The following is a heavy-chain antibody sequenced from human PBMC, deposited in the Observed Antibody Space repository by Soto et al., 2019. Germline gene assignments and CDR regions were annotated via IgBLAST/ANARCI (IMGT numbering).Heavy chain of an antibody. J-gene: IGHJ3*02. V-gene: IGHV3-33*01. CDR1: GFTFSSYG. CDR2: IWYDGSNK. CDR3: ERPKSNAGIAAAGNHDAFDI. Sequence: QVQLVESGGGVVQPGRSLRLSCAASGFTFSSYGMHWVRQAPGKGLEWVAVIWYDGSNKYYADSVKGRFTISRDNSKNTLYLQMNSLRAEDTAVYYCERPKSNAGIAAAGNHDAFDIWGQGTMVTVSS. D-gene: IGHD6-13*01.